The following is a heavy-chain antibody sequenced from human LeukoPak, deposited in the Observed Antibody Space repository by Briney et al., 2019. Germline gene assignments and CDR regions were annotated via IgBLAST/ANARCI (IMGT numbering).Heavy chain of an antibody. CDR2: IGTAGNYI. CDR3: ATNLFCASASCL. J-gene: IGHJ4*02. D-gene: IGHD3-9*01. V-gene: IGHV3-21*01. Sequence: GGSLRLSCAASGFTFSDYTMNWVRQAPGKGLEWLASIGTAGNYIFYADSVQGRFTISRDNANDSLYLEMKSLRVEDTATYYCATNLFCASASCLWGQGTLVTVSS. CDR1: GFTFSDYT.